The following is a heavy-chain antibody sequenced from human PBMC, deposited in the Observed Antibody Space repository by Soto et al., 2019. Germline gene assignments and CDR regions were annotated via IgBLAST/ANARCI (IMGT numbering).Heavy chain of an antibody. V-gene: IGHV1-18*04. J-gene: IGHJ2*01. D-gene: IGHD6-6*01. CDR3: ARDRGEYSSSYWYFDL. CDR1: GYTFTSYG. CDR2: ISAYNGNT. Sequence: ASVKVSCKASGYTFTSYGIGWVRQAPGQGLEWMGGISAYNGNTNYAQKLQGRVTMTTDTSTSTAYMELRSLRYDDTAVYYCARDRGEYSSSYWYFDLWGRGTLVTVSS.